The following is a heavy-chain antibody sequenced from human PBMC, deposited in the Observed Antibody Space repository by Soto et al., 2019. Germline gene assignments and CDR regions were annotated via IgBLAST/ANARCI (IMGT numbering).Heavy chain of an antibody. J-gene: IGHJ5*02. CDR1: GDSISGSYYY. V-gene: IGHV4-39*01. Sequence: QVQLQESGPGLVRPSETLSLTCTVSGDSISGSYYYWGWIRQSPGKGLEWIASIFYSGSTYYNPSLKSRVTISVDTSMNHFSLDLTSVTAADMSMYYCARHDETPTHRGWRWFDPWGRGTLVTVSS. CDR3: ARHDETPTHRGWRWFDP. CDR2: IFYSGST. D-gene: IGHD2-15*01.